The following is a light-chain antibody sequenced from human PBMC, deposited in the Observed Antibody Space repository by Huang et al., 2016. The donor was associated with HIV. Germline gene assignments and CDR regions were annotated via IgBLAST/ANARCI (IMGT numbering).Light chain of an antibody. Sequence: IQMTQSPSSLSAAVGDTVTIYLNWNQQRPGKAPKLLIYTASSLQTGVPSRFSGSGSGTDFTLTIDSLQPEDFATYYCLQSYSMFRTFGQGTKLDFK. J-gene: IGKJ2*01. CDR3: LQSYSMFRT. CDR2: TAS. V-gene: IGKV1-39*01.